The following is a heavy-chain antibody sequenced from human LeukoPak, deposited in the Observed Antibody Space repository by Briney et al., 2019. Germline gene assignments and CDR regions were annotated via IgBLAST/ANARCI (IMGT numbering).Heavy chain of an antibody. CDR2: ISDSGGST. J-gene: IGHJ4*02. Sequence: GGSLRLSCAASEFTFSSYAMSWVRQAPGKGLEWVSAISDSGGSTYYADSAKGRFTISRDDSKNTLYLQMNGLRAEDTAVYYCAKESSSWSYFDYWGQGTLVTVSS. CDR1: EFTFSSYA. D-gene: IGHD6-13*01. V-gene: IGHV3-23*01. CDR3: AKESSSWSYFDY.